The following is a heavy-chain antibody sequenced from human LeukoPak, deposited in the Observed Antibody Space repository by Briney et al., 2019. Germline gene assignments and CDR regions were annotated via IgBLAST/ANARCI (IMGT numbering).Heavy chain of an antibody. CDR1: GFTFSSYA. J-gene: IGHJ4*02. V-gene: IGHV3-23*01. CDR2: ISGSGGST. D-gene: IGHD6-13*01. CDR3: AKAPAGSSWYVFDY. Sequence: PGGSLRLSCAASGFTFSSYAMRWVPQAPGKGLEWVSAISGSGGSTYYAYSVKGRFTISRDNSKNTLYLQMNSLRAEDTAVYYCAKAPAGSSWYVFDYWGQGTLVTVSS.